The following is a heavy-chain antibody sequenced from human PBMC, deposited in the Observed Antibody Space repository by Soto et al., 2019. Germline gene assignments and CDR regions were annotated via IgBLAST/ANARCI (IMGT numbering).Heavy chain of an antibody. J-gene: IGHJ3*02. CDR3: ARGGGLLWFGELSGDDAFDI. CDR1: GFTFSSYW. D-gene: IGHD3-10*01. CDR2: MNNDGSYI. Sequence: GGSLRLSCAASGFTFSSYWMYWVRQAPGKGLEWVSHMNNDGSYIIYAESVKGRFTFSRDNAKNTLYLQMNSLRAEDTAVYYCARGGGLLWFGELSGDDAFDIWGQGTMVTVSS. V-gene: IGHV3-74*01.